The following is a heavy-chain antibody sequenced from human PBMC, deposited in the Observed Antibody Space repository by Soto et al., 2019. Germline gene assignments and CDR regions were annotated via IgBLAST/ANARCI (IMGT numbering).Heavy chain of an antibody. CDR2: MNPGSGKT. Sequence: ASVKVSCKASGYTFINFDISWVRQAAGQGPEWLGWMNPGSGKTGYASKFQGRVAMTRDASTGTSHLELSSLTSDDTAVYYCARMASFGTLNWFDPWGQGTQVTVSS. V-gene: IGHV1-8*02. D-gene: IGHD3-16*01. J-gene: IGHJ5*02. CDR1: GYTFINFD. CDR3: ARMASFGTLNWFDP.